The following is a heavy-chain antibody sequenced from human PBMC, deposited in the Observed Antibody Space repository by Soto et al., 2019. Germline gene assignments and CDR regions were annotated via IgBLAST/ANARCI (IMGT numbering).Heavy chain of an antibody. D-gene: IGHD4-17*01. J-gene: IGHJ4*02. CDR2: IKQEGSEK. CDR3: ASGGGGDYLQFDY. CDR1: GFTFSSYW. V-gene: IGHV3-7*01. Sequence: PGGSLRLSCAASGFTFSSYWMSWVRQAPGKGLEWVANIKQEGSEKYYVDSVKGRFTISRDNAKNSLYLQMNSLRAEDTAVYYCASGGGGDYLQFDYWGQGTLVTVSS.